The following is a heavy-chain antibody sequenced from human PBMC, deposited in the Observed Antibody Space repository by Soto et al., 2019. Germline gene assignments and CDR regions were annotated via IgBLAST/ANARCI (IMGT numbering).Heavy chain of an antibody. CDR1: RFTFNMFA. D-gene: IGHD3-3*01. V-gene: IGHV3-23*01. CDR3: AKERNFWSGTAGFDS. J-gene: IGHJ5*01. Sequence: GVSLRLSCVGSRFTFNMFAMSWVRQAPGKELEWISSISGSGGSTYYADSVKGRFTVARDNSKTTVFLQMNSLRTEDTAVYFCAKERNFWSGTAGFDSWGQGSPGTVSS. CDR2: ISGSGGST.